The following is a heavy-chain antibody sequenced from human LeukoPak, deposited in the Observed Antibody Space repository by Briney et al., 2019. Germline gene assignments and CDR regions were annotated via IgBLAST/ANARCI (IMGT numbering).Heavy chain of an antibody. D-gene: IGHD3-10*01. J-gene: IGHJ3*02. CDR1: GYTFTGYY. Sequence: ASVKVSCKASGYTFTGYYMHWVRQAPGQGLEWMGWINPNSGGTNYAQKFQARVTMTRDTSISTAYMELSRLRSDDTAVYYCASSGVLLWFGESFDAFDIWGQGTMVTVSS. CDR3: ASSGVLLWFGESFDAFDI. V-gene: IGHV1-2*02. CDR2: INPNSGGT.